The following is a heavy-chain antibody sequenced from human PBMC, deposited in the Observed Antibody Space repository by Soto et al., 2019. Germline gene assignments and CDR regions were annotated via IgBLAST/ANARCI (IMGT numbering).Heavy chain of an antibody. D-gene: IGHD3-16*01. CDR2: VYHGGSA. CDR1: GVSISSSHW. CDR3: VRIRYQLPSSVLWLDP. Sequence: SETLSLTCDVSGVSISSSHWWCWLRQPPGKGLEWIGEVYHGGSANYNPSLKSRVTMSVDTSQNQFSLRLSSVTAADTAMYFCVRIRYQLPSSVLWLDPWGQGTPVTVSS. V-gene: IGHV4-4*02. J-gene: IGHJ5*02.